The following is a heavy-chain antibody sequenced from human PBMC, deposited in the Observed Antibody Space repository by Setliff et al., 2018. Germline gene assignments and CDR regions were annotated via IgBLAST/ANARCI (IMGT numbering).Heavy chain of an antibody. V-gene: IGHV1-2*02. CDR2: INPNSGGT. Sequence: ASVKVSCKASGYTFTGYYMHWVRQAPGQGLEWMGWINPNSGGTNYAQKFQGRVTMTRDTSISTAYMELSRLRSYDTAVYYCAKARLYSYGSGSYGYYYYMDVWGKGTTVTVSS. D-gene: IGHD3-10*01. CDR1: GYTFTGYY. CDR3: AKARLYSYGSGSYGYYYYMDV. J-gene: IGHJ6*03.